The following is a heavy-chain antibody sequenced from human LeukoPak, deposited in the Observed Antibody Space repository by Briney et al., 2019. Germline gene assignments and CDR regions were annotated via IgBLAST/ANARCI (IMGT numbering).Heavy chain of an antibody. V-gene: IGHV3-23*01. D-gene: IGHD4-17*01. J-gene: IGHJ6*03. Sequence: GGSLRLSCAASGFTFSSYWMHWVRQAPGKGLEWVSAISGSGGSTYYADSVKGRFTISRDNSKNTLYLQMNSLRAEDTAVYYCAKERATVTTFYYYYYMDVWGKGTTVTISS. CDR1: GFTFSSYW. CDR2: ISGSGGST. CDR3: AKERATVTTFYYYYYMDV.